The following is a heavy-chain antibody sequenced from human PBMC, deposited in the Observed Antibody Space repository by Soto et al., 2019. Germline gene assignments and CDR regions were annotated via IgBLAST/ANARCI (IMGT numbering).Heavy chain of an antibody. D-gene: IGHD6-25*01. Sequence: QVQLVQSGAEVKKPGASVKVSCKASGYTFTSYGISWVRQAPGQGLEWMGWISAYNGNTNYAQKLQGRVTMTTDTPTSTAHMERRSLRSDDTGVYSCARDSPGSPDPYGMDGWGQGTTVTVSS. CDR3: ARDSPGSPDPYGMDG. CDR1: GYTFTSYG. CDR2: ISAYNGNT. J-gene: IGHJ6*02. V-gene: IGHV1-18*01.